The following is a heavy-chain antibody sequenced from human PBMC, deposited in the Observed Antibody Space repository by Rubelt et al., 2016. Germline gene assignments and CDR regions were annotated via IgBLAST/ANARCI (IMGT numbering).Heavy chain of an antibody. Sequence: QLHLQESGPGLLKPSETLSLTCVVSGDSVSSRNYYWGWIRQPPGKELEWIGTIHYSGSTYYNPSLKSRVTISVDTSKNQFSLKLSSVTAADTAVYYCAAAPDSSGYYGNFDYWGQGTLVTVSS. CDR3: AAAPDSSGYYGNFDY. CDR2: IHYSGST. CDR1: GDSVSSRNYY. J-gene: IGHJ4*02. V-gene: IGHV4-39*01. D-gene: IGHD3-22*01.